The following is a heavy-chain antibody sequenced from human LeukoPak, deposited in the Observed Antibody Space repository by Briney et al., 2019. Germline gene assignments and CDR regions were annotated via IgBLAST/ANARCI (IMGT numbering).Heavy chain of an antibody. V-gene: IGHV3-30*02. J-gene: IGHJ4*02. CDR2: IRYDGSNK. Sequence: PGGSLRLSCAASGFTFSSYGMHWVRQAPGKGLEWVAFIRYDGSNKYYADSVKGRFTISRDNSKNTLYLQMNSLRAEDTAVYYCAKVITIFGVVPSYWGQGTLVTVSS. CDR1: GFTFSSYG. CDR3: AKVITIFGVVPSY. D-gene: IGHD3-3*01.